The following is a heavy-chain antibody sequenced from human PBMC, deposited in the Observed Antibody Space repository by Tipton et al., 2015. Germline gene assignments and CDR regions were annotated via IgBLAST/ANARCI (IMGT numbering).Heavy chain of an antibody. CDR1: GGSVTRGSYY. CDR2: ISYTDGA. CDR3: ARVRYYGSGTERGYFLGLDV. Sequence: TLSLTCTVSGGSVTRGSYYWSWNRQPPGKGLEWIGYISYTDGAHYNPALKSRVTISVDTSKNQFSLTLNSVTAADSAVYYCARVRYYGSGTERGYFLGLDVWGQGTTVTASS. V-gene: IGHV4-61*01. D-gene: IGHD3-10*01. J-gene: IGHJ6*02.